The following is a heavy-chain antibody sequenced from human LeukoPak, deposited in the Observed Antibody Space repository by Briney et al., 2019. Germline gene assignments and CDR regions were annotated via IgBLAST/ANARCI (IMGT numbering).Heavy chain of an antibody. D-gene: IGHD5-24*01. CDR2: IKQDGSEK. Sequence: QPGRSLRLSCAASGFTFSSYGMHWVRQAPGKGLEWVANIKQDGSEKYYVDSVKGRFTISRDNAKNSLYLQMNSLRAEDTAVYYCARDSLGDGYNFDYWGQGTLVTVSS. CDR1: GFTFSSYG. V-gene: IGHV3-7*01. CDR3: ARDSLGDGYNFDY. J-gene: IGHJ4*02.